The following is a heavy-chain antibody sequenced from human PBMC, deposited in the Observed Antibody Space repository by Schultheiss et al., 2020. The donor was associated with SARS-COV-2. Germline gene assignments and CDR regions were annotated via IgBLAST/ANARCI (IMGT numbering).Heavy chain of an antibody. CDR3: AREGMGYDFWRGYSNDAFDM. D-gene: IGHD3-3*01. CDR2: ITSGSSSI. V-gene: IGHV3-21*01. Sequence: GGSLRLSCAASGFTFSTCSMNWVRQAPGKGLEWVSSITSGSSSIYYADSVKGRFTISRDNAKNSLYLQMNSLRAEDTAVYYCAREGMGYDFWRGYSNDAFDMWGQGTMVTVS. CDR1: GFTFSTCS. J-gene: IGHJ3*02.